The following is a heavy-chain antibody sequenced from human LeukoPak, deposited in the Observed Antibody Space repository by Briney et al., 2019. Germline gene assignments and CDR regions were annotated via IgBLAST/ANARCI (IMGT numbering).Heavy chain of an antibody. Sequence: GESLKISCKGSGYRFTDYWIGWVRQMPGKGLEWMGRIDPSDSYTNYSPSFQGHVTISADKSISTAYLQWSSLKASDTAMYYCARHHGDSTPGYWGQGTLVTVSS. CDR3: ARHHGDSTPGY. CDR2: IDPSDSYT. D-gene: IGHD4-17*01. J-gene: IGHJ4*02. CDR1: GYRFTDYW. V-gene: IGHV5-10-1*01.